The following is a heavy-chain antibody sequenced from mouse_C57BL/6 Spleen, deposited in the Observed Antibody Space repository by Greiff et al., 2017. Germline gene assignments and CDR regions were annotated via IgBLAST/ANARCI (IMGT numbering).Heavy chain of an antibody. CDR3: AGDGNYVGYVDY. D-gene: IGHD2-1*01. CDR2: INPYNGGT. CDR1: GYTFTDSY. V-gene: IGHV1-19*01. Sequence: VQLQQSGPVLVKPGASVKMSCKASGYTFTDSYMNWVKQSHGKSLEWIGVINPYNGGTSYNQKFKGKATLTVDKSSSTAYMELNSLTSEDSAVYYCAGDGNYVGYVDYWGQGTTLTVSS. J-gene: IGHJ2*01.